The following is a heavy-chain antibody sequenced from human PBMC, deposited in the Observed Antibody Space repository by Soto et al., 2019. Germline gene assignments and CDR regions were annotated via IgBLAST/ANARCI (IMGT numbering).Heavy chain of an antibody. Sequence: ASVQVSCKASGYTFTSYYMHWVRQPPGQGLEWMGIINPSGGSTSYAQKLQGRVTMTRDTSTSTVYMELSSLRSEDTAVYYCARDLWTFGQSDASYYYYYGMDVRGQGTTVTVSS. D-gene: IGHD2-21*01. V-gene: IGHV1-46*01. CDR1: GYTFTSYY. CDR2: INPSGGST. CDR3: ARDLWTFGQSDASYYYYYGMDV. J-gene: IGHJ6*02.